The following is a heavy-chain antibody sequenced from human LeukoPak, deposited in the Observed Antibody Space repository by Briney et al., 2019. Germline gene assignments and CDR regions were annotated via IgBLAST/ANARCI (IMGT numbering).Heavy chain of an antibody. CDR3: AREYYYDSSGYFY. J-gene: IGHJ4*02. CDR2: INHSGST. CDR1: GGSFSGYY. D-gene: IGHD3-22*01. V-gene: IGHV4-34*01. Sequence: SGTLSLTCAVYGGSFSGYYWSWIRQPPGKGLEWIGEINHSGSTNYNPSLKSRATISVDTSKNQFSLKLSSVTAADTAVYYCAREYYYDSSGYFYWGQGTLVTVSS.